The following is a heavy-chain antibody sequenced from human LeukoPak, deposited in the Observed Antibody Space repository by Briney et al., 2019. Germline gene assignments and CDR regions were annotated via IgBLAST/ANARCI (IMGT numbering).Heavy chain of an antibody. Sequence: ASVKVSCTASGYTFTSYGISWVRQAPGQGLEWMGWISAYNGNTNYAQKLQGRVTMTTDTSTSTAYMELRSLRSDDTAVYYCARNYCSGGSCYPYYYYGMDVWGQGTTVTVSS. CDR3: ARNYCSGGSCYPYYYYGMDV. CDR1: GYTFTSYG. CDR2: ISAYNGNT. J-gene: IGHJ6*02. V-gene: IGHV1-18*01. D-gene: IGHD2-15*01.